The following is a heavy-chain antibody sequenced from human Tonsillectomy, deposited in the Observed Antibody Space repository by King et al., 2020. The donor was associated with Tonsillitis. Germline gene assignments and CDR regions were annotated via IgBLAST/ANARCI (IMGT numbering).Heavy chain of an antibody. Sequence: VQLVESGGGLVQPGGSLKLSCAASGFTFSASAMHWVRQASGKGLELVGRIRSRANNYATAYAASVRGRFTISRDDSKNTAYLQMNSLKTEDTAMYYCTRPYTSSWYWGGQGTLVTVSS. D-gene: IGHD6-13*01. CDR3: TRPYTSSWYW. CDR2: IRSRANNYAT. J-gene: IGHJ4*02. V-gene: IGHV3-73*01. CDR1: GFTFSASA.